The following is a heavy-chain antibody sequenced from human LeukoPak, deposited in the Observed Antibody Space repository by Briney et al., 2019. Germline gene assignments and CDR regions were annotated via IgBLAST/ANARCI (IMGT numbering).Heavy chain of an antibody. CDR3: ARSYCSGGSCYSWFDY. D-gene: IGHD2-15*01. J-gene: IGHJ5*01. Sequence: ASVTVSCKASGYTFTGYYMHWVRQAPGQGLEWMGWINPNSGGTNYAQKFQGRVTMTRDTSISTAYMELSRLRSDDTAVYYCARSYCSGGSCYSWFDYWGQGTLVTVSS. CDR2: INPNSGGT. CDR1: GYTFTGYY. V-gene: IGHV1-2*02.